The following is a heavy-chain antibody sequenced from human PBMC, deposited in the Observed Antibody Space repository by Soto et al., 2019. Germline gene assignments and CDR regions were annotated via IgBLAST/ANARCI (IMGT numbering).Heavy chain of an antibody. D-gene: IGHD7-27*01. Sequence: PSETLSLTCNVSAGAIDSGDFYWSWIRQTPGKGLEWLGYIYCRRSTYYNPALKRRLSISGDTSQIPFTQQLSSVTVGDTAVYYCARDRARNLGLYFCGMDFWGRGVMVPVPS. CDR3: ARDRARNLGLYFCGMDF. CDR2: IYCRRST. CDR1: AGAIDSGDFY. V-gene: IGHV4-30-4*01. J-gene: IGHJ6*02.